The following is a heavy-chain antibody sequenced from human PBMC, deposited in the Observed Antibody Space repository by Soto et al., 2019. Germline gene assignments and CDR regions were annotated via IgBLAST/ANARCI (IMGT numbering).Heavy chain of an antibody. Sequence: PGGSLRLSCAASGFTFSSYAMSWVRQAPGKGLEWVSAISGSGGSTYYADSVKGRFTISRDNSKNTLYLQMNSLRAEDTAVYYCAKDQRAGIVLMVYENYWGQGTLVTVSS. V-gene: IGHV3-23*01. J-gene: IGHJ4*02. CDR1: GFTFSSYA. CDR3: AKDQRAGIVLMVYENY. CDR2: ISGSGGST. D-gene: IGHD2-8*01.